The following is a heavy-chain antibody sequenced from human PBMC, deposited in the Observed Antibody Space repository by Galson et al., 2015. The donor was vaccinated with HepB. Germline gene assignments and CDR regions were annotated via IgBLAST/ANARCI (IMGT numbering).Heavy chain of an antibody. CDR2: ISYDGDNK. Sequence: SLRLSFAASGFDFSRSGMHWVRQAPGKGLEWVAVISYDGDNKEYAESVKGRFTISRDNFKNTLYLEMNNLRKADTAMYYCAKDPGRAVITSSKWFDPWGQGALVTVSS. CDR3: AKDPGRAVITSSKWFDP. D-gene: IGHD4-23*01. J-gene: IGHJ5*02. CDR1: GFDFSRSG. V-gene: IGHV3-30*18.